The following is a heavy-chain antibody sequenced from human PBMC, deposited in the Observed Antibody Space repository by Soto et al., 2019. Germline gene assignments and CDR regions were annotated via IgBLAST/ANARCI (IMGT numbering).Heavy chain of an antibody. J-gene: IGHJ5*02. D-gene: IGHD2-2*01. CDR1: GYTLTELS. CDR2: FDPEDGET. CDR3: ATGLERVVVPAAPSNNWFDP. Sequence: ASVKVSCKVSGYTLTELSMHWVRQAPGKGLEWMGGFDPEDGETIYAQKFQGRVTMTEDTSTDTAYMELSSLRSEDTAVYYCATGLERVVVPAAPSNNWFDPWGQGTLVTVSS. V-gene: IGHV1-24*01.